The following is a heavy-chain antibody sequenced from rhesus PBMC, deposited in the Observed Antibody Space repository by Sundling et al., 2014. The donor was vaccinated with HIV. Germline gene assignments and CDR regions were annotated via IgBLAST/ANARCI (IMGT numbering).Heavy chain of an antibody. CDR1: GFTFSSYG. D-gene: IGHD6-25*01. CDR2: INFSGGST. V-gene: IGHV3-103*01. CDR3: ATNLIGYSGSWNY. J-gene: IGHJ4*01. Sequence: EVQLVETGGGLVQPGGSLKLSCAASGFTFSSYGMSWVRQAPGKGLEWVSSINFSGGSTDYADSVKGRFTISRDNSKNTLSLQMNSLRAEDTAVYYCATNLIGYSGSWNYWGQGVLVTVSS.